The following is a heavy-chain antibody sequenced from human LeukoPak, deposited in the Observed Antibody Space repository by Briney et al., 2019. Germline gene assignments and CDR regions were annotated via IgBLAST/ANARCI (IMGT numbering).Heavy chain of an antibody. V-gene: IGHV1-69-2*01. CDR1: GYTFTDYY. Sequence: GASVKVSCKVSGYTFTDYYMHWVQQAPGKGLEWMRLVDPEDGETIYAEKFQGRVTITADTSTDTAYMELSSLRSEDTAVYYCAAYQHTPCSRGSCYPDPIDYWGQRTLVTVSS. D-gene: IGHD2-15*01. CDR2: VDPEDGET. CDR3: AAYQHTPCSRGSCYPDPIDY. J-gene: IGHJ4*02.